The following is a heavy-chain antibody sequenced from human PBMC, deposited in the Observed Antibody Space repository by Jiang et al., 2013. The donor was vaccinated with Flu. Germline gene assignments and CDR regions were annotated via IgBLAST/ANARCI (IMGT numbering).Heavy chain of an antibody. V-gene: IGHV4-39*01. CDR3: ASLYYDSSGYYYSWFDP. D-gene: IGHD3-22*01. J-gene: IGHJ5*02. CDR2: IYYSGST. CDR1: GGSISSSSYY. Sequence: PGLVKPSETLSLTCTVSGGSISSSSYYWGWIRQPPGKGLEWIGSIYYSGSTYYNPSLKSRVTISVDTSKNQFSLKLSSVTAADTAVYYCASLYYDSSGYYYSWFDPWGQGTLVTVSS.